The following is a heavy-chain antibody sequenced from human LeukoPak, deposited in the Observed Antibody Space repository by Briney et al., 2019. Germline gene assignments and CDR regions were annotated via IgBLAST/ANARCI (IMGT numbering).Heavy chain of an antibody. J-gene: IGHJ4*02. CDR3: TTDPGGD. D-gene: IGHD3-10*01. Sequence: GGSLRLSCAVSGFTFSSYGMSWVRQAPGKGLEWVGRIKSKTDGGTTDCAAPVKGRFTISRDDSKNTLYLQMNSLKTEDTAVYYCTTDPGGDWGQGTLVTVSS. CDR1: GFTFSSYG. V-gene: IGHV3-15*01. CDR2: IKSKTDGGTT.